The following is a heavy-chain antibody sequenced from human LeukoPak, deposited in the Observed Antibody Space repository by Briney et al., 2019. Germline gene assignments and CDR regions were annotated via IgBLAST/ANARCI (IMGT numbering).Heavy chain of an antibody. Sequence: GESLKISCKGSGYSFTSYWIGWVRQMPGKGLEWMGIIYLGDSDTRYSPSFQGQVTISADKSISTAYLQWSSLKASDTAMYYCARGPPRVNYDFWSGYFDIDYWGQGTLVTVSS. CDR1: GYSFTSYW. J-gene: IGHJ4*02. CDR3: ARGPPRVNYDFWSGYFDIDY. D-gene: IGHD3-3*01. CDR2: IYLGDSDT. V-gene: IGHV5-51*01.